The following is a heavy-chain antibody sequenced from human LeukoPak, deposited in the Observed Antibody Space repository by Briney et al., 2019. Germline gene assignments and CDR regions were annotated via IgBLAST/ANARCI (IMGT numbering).Heavy chain of an antibody. J-gene: IGHJ4*02. CDR2: ISDSGGRT. D-gene: IGHD3-10*01. CDR1: GITLSNYG. V-gene: IGHV3-23*01. CDR3: AKRGVMIRVILVGFHKEAYYFDS. Sequence: GGSLRLSCAVSGITLSNYGMSWVRQAPGKGLEWVAGISDSGGRTNYADSVKGRFTFSRDNPKNTLYLQMNSLRPEDTAVYFCAKRGVMIRVILVGFHKEAYYFDSWGQGVLVTVSS.